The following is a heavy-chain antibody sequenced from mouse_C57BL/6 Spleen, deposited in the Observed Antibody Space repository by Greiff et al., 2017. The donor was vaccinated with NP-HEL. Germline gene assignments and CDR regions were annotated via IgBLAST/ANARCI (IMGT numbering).Heavy chain of an antibody. CDR3: ARVAYSNSFDY. J-gene: IGHJ2*01. V-gene: IGHV5-16*01. Sequence: DVKLVESEGGLVQPGSSMKLSCTASGFTFSDYYMAWVRQVPEKGLEWVANINYDGSSTYYLDSLKSRFIISRDNAKNILYLQMSSLKSEDTATYYCARVAYSNSFDYWGQGTTLTVSS. D-gene: IGHD2-5*01. CDR2: INYDGSST. CDR1: GFTFSDYY.